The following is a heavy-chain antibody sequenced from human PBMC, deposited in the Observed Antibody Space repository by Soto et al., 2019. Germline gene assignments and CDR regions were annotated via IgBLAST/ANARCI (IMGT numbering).Heavy chain of an antibody. CDR1: GGSFRGHY. Sequence: SETLSLSCAVYGGSFRGHYCTWIRKPPGTGLEWIGEINHSGSTNYNPSLKSRVTISVDTSKNQFSLKLTSVTAADTAVYYCARGSYYYDSSGYYHYWGQGTLVTVSS. D-gene: IGHD3-22*01. CDR2: INHSGST. CDR3: ARGSYYYDSSGYYHY. J-gene: IGHJ4*02. V-gene: IGHV4-34*01.